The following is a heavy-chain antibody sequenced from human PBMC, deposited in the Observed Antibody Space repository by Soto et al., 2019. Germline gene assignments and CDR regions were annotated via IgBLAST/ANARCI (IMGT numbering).Heavy chain of an antibody. D-gene: IGHD2-15*01. Sequence: TLSLTCAVSGGSISSGGYSWSWIRQPPGKGLEWIGYIYHSGSTYYNPSLKSRVTISVDRSKNQFSLKLSSVTAADTAVYYCARAPYCSGGSCYRGNNWFDPCGQGTPVTVSS. V-gene: IGHV4-30-2*01. CDR3: ARAPYCSGGSCYRGNNWFDP. J-gene: IGHJ5*02. CDR2: IYHSGST. CDR1: GGSISSGGYS.